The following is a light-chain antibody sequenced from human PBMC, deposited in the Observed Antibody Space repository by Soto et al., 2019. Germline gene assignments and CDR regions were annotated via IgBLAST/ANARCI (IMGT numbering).Light chain of an antibody. CDR3: QQRSSWPLT. J-gene: IGKJ4*01. CDR2: DAS. CDR1: QSVSTY. Sequence: ETVLTQSPATLSLSPGERAILSCRASQSVSTYLAWYQQKPGQAPRLLISDASNRATGIPARFSGCGSGTDFTLTISSLEPEDFAVYYCQQRSSWPLTFGGGTKVEIK. V-gene: IGKV3-11*01.